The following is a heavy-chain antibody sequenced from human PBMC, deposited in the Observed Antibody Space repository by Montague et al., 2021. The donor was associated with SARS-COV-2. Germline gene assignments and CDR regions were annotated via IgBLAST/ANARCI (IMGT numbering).Heavy chain of an antibody. CDR1: GDSISGYY. D-gene: IGHD2-8*02. J-gene: IGHJ4*02. CDR3: ARHRRFGVPEAGGAYFDH. CDR2: IYHTGST. Sequence: SETLSLTRTVSGDSISGYYWTWIRQAPEKGLEWIGYIYHTGSTNYNPSFKGRVIISVDTSTNQLSLRLTSVSAADSAKYFCARHRRFGVPEAGGAYFDHWGQGTQVTVSS. V-gene: IGHV4-59*08.